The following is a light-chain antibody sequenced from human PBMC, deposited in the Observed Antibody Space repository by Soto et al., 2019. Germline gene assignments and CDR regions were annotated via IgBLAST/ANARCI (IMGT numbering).Light chain of an antibody. CDR3: QHYNNWPPWT. V-gene: IGKV3-15*01. Sequence: ETVMTQSPATLSVSPGERATLSCRASQSVRNNLAWYQQKPGQAPRLLIYAASTRATGIPARFSGSGSGTEFTLTISSLQSEDFAVYYCQHYNNWPPWTFGRGTKVDIK. J-gene: IGKJ1*01. CDR1: QSVRNN. CDR2: AAS.